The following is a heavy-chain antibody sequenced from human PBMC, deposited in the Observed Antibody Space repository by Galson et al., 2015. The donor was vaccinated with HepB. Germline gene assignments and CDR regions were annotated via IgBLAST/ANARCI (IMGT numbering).Heavy chain of an antibody. Sequence: SVKVSCKASGYTFTSYGISWVRQAPGQGLEWMGWISAYNGNTNYAQKLQGRVTMTTDTSTSTAYMELRSLRSDDTAVYYCARAVSGSYHEDWFDPWGQGTLVTVSS. CDR1: GYTFTSYG. CDR3: ARAVSGSYHEDWFDP. V-gene: IGHV1-18*01. D-gene: IGHD1-26*01. J-gene: IGHJ5*02. CDR2: ISAYNGNT.